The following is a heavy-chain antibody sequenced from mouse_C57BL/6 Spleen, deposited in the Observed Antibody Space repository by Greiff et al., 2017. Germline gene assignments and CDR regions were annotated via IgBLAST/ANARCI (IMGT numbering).Heavy chain of an antibody. Sequence: VHVKQSGAELVRPGASVKLSCTASGFNIKDDYMHWVKQRPEQGLEWIGWIDPGNGDTEYATKFQGKATITVDTSSNTAYLQLSSLTSEDTAVYYCTTSAGSSLYYAMDYWGQGTSVTVSS. CDR3: TTSAGSSLYYAMDY. V-gene: IGHV14-4*01. CDR2: IDPGNGDT. J-gene: IGHJ4*01. CDR1: GFNIKDDY. D-gene: IGHD1-1*01.